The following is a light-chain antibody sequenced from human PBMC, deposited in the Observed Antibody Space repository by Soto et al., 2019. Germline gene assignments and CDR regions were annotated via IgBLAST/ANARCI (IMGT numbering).Light chain of an antibody. Sequence: EIVMTQSPATLSVSPGERATLSCRASQSVSSNLAWYQQKPGQAPRLLIYGASTRATGIPARFSGSGSGTEFTLTISSLQSEDFTIYYCQQYISRPPYTFGQGTKLEIK. V-gene: IGKV3-15*01. CDR2: GAS. CDR3: QQYISRPPYT. CDR1: QSVSSN. J-gene: IGKJ2*01.